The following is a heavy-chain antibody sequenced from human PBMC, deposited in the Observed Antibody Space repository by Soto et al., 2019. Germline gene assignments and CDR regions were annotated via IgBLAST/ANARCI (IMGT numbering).Heavy chain of an antibody. CDR1: GFMFSAYW. V-gene: IGHV3-7*01. Sequence: VQLVESGGGLVQPGGSRRLSCEASGFMFSAYWMSWVRQAPGKGLEGVANIHGDGGKIYYVDSGKGRFTISRDNAKRSLYLQMNSLRAEDTAVYYCARDFYGGYTYGPGDYWGQGALVAVSS. CDR3: ARDFYGGYTYGPGDY. J-gene: IGHJ4*02. D-gene: IGHD5-18*01. CDR2: IHGDGGKI.